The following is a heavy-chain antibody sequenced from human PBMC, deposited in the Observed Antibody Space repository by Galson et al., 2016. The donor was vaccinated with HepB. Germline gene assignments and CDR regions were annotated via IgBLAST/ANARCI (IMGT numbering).Heavy chain of an antibody. J-gene: IGHJ4*02. CDR3: ARDYHGGNSVVCAY. CDR1: GFTFSSYA. CDR2: ISYEGSNK. Sequence: SLRPSCAASGFTFSSYAMYWVRQAPGKGLEWVAVISYEGSNKYYADSVKGRLTISRDHSKNTLYLQINSLRAENTAVYYCARDYHGGNSVVCAYWGQGTLVTVSS. D-gene: IGHD4-23*01. V-gene: IGHV3-30-3*01.